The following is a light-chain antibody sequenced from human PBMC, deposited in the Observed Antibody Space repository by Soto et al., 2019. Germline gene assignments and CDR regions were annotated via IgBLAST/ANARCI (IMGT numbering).Light chain of an antibody. CDR3: CSYAGSDSGYV. J-gene: IGLJ1*01. Sequence: QSALTQPRSVSGSPGQSVTISCTGTSSDVGGYNYVSWYQQHPGKAPKVMIYDVSKRPSGVPDRFSGSKSGNTASLTISGLQAEDEADYYCCSYAGSDSGYVFGTGTKVTVL. CDR2: DVS. V-gene: IGLV2-11*01. CDR1: SSDVGGYNY.